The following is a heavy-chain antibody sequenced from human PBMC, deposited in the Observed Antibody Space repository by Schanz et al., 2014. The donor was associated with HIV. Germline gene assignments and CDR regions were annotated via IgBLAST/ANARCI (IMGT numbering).Heavy chain of an antibody. V-gene: IGHV1-18*01. D-gene: IGHD1-26*01. CDR2: ISAYNGNT. J-gene: IGHJ4*02. Sequence: QVHLVQSGAEVKKPGASVKVSCKASGYTFTSYGVSWVRQAPGQGLEWMGWISAYNGNTYYAQQLQGRVTMTTDTSTSTAYMELRSLRSDDTAVYYCARDRPVIVGATRADGGTDFDYWGQGTLVTVSS. CDR1: GYTFTSYG. CDR3: ARDRPVIVGATRADGGTDFDY.